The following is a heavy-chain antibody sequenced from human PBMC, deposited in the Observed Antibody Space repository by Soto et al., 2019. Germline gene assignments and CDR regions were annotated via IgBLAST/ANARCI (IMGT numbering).Heavy chain of an antibody. J-gene: IGHJ6*03. CDR2: IYYSGST. CDR3: ARANWNAAYDRKDGPLWDYYYMDV. D-gene: IGHD1-20*01. CDR1: GGSISSYY. V-gene: IGHV4-59*01. Sequence: SETLSLTCTVSGGSISSYYWSWIRQPPGKGLEWIGYIYYSGSTNYNPPLKSRVTISVDTSKNQFSLKLSSVTAADTAVYYCARANWNAAYDRKDGPLWDYYYMDVWGKGTTVTVSS.